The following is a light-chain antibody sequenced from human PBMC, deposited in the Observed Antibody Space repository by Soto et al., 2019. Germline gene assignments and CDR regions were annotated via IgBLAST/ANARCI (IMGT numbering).Light chain of an antibody. J-gene: IGLJ1*01. Sequence: QSGLTQPASVSGSPGQSITISCTGTSSDVGGYNYVSWYQQHPGKAPKLMIYEVSNRPSGVSNRFSGSKSGNTASLTISGLQAEDEADYYCTSYTSSITYVFGTGTKVTVL. CDR3: TSYTSSITYV. CDR1: SSDVGGYNY. CDR2: EVS. V-gene: IGLV2-14*01.